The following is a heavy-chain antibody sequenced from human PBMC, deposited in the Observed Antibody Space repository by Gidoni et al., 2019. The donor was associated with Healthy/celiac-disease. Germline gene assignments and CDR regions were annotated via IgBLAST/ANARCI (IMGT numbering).Heavy chain of an antibody. CDR1: GFTFSSYA. CDR2: ISGSGGST. J-gene: IGHJ3*02. D-gene: IGHD3-22*01. CDR3: AKDPGDYDSSGYYSGDAFDI. V-gene: IGHV3-23*01. Sequence: EVQLLESGGGLVQPGGSLRLSCASSGFTFSSYAMSWVRQAPGKGLEWVSAISGSGGSTYYADSVKGRFTISRDNSKNTLYLQMNSLRAEDTAVYYCAKDPGDYDSSGYYSGDAFDIWGQGTMVTVSS.